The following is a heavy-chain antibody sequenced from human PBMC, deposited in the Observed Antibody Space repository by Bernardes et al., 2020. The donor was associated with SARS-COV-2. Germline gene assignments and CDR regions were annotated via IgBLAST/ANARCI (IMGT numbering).Heavy chain of an antibody. J-gene: IGHJ4*02. D-gene: IGHD3-22*01. Sequence: ASVKVSCKGSGYSFITFYLHWVRQAPGQGLEWMGWIDPKSGGTKYAQKFQGRFTMTRDASINTVYMELSSLRFDDTAVYYCARDPSQNYYTDDWGQGTRGTVSS. CDR2: IDPKSGGT. CDR1: GYSFITFY. V-gene: IGHV1-2*02. CDR3: ARDPSQNYYTDD.